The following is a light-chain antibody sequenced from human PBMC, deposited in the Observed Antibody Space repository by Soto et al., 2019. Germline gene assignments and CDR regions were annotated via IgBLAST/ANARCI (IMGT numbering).Light chain of an antibody. Sequence: QSALTQSPSASGSPGQSVTISCTGTSSDVGNYKYVSWYQQHPGKAPKLMIYEVSKRPSGVPDRFSGSKSGHTASLTVSWLQVEDEADYYCSSCAGSPLWVFGGGAKLTVL. CDR3: SSCAGSPLWV. J-gene: IGLJ3*02. CDR2: EVS. CDR1: SSDVGNYKY. V-gene: IGLV2-8*01.